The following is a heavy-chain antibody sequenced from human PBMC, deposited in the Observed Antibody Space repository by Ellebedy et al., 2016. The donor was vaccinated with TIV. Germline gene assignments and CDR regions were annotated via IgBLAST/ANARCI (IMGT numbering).Heavy chain of an antibody. D-gene: IGHD3-16*01. Sequence: MPSETLSLTCAVYGGSFSGYYWSWIRQPAGKGLEWIGRIYSSGSTNYNPSLKSRVTMSVDTSKNQFSLKLSSVTAADTAVYYCARGRWGGGSSYYDYWGQGTRVTVSS. CDR2: IYSSGST. CDR3: ARGRWGGGSSYYDY. V-gene: IGHV4-59*10. J-gene: IGHJ4*02. CDR1: GGSFSGYY.